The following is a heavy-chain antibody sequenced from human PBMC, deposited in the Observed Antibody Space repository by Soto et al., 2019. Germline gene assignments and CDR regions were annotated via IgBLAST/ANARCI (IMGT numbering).Heavy chain of an antibody. Sequence: GGSLRLSCAASGFTFSSYSMNWVRQAPGKGLEWVSSISSSSSYIYYADSVKGRFTISRDNAKNSLYLQMNSLRAEDTAVYYCARPKGKQQLVPFDPWGQGTLVTVSS. D-gene: IGHD6-13*01. CDR1: GFTFSSYS. CDR3: ARPKGKQQLVPFDP. V-gene: IGHV3-21*01. J-gene: IGHJ5*02. CDR2: ISSSSSYI.